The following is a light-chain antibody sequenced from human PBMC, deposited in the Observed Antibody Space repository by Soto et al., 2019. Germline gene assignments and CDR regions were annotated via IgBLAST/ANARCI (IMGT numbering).Light chain of an antibody. J-gene: IGLJ1*01. Sequence: QSALTQPASVSGSPGQSITISCSGTSSNIGGYNVVSWYQQHPGKAPKAIVYEGIKRPSGVSDRFSGSTSGSTASLTISGLQAEDDAEYYCCSYVGATTYVVGSRTKLTVL. V-gene: IGLV2-23*01. CDR1: SSNIGGYNV. CDR3: CSYVGATTYV. CDR2: EGI.